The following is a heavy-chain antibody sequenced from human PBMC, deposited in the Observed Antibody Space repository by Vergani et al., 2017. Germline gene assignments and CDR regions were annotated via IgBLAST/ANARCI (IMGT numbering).Heavy chain of an antibody. CDR1: GGSISSSSSY. V-gene: IGHV4-39*01. J-gene: IGHJ4*02. CDR2: IYYSGST. D-gene: IGHD4-17*01. Sequence: QLQLQESGPGLVKPSETLSLTCTVSGGSISSSSSYWGWIRQPPGKGLEWLGSIYYSGSTYYNPSLRSRVTLSVDTSKNQFSLKLSSVTAADTAVYYCASPDPNVYGDYGRFDYWGQGTLVTVSS. CDR3: ASPDPNVYGDYGRFDY.